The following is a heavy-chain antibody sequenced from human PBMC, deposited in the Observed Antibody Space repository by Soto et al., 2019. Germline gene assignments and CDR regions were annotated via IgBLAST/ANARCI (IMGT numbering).Heavy chain of an antibody. CDR1: GYTFTNYG. CDR2: FSAYNGNT. J-gene: IGHJ4*02. V-gene: IGHV1-18*04. Sequence: GASVKVSCKASGYTFTNYGISWVRQAPGQGLEWRGWFSAYNGNTDYAQKVQGRVTITTDTSTTTAYMELRSLRSDDTAVYYCARAPSAPGDYLDYWGQGTLVTVAS. CDR3: ARAPSAPGDYLDY.